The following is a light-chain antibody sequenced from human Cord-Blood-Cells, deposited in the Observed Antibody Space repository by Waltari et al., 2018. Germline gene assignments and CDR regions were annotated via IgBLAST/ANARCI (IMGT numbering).Light chain of an antibody. Sequence: SHLLTQPTSVSVAPGKTARSTRGGNTTGSKKLLWYHQKPGQAPGRGVEDDREQPSGIPERFSGSDSGNTAALTISRVGGGDEADYYCQVRGSSSDDYVVFGGGTKLTV. V-gene: IGLV3-21*03. CDR2: DDR. CDR3: QVRGSSSDDYVV. CDR1: TTGSKK. J-gene: IGLJ2*01.